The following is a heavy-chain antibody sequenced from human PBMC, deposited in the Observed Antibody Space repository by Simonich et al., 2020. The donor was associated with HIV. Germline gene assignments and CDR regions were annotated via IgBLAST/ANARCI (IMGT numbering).Heavy chain of an antibody. Sequence: EVQLVESGGGLVQPGGSLRLSFSASGFTFSSYEMNWVRQAPGKGLEGVYYLRSSGSNVYYADPVKGRLTISRDNAKNSLYLQMNSLRAEDTAVYYCASHVSSGWRNYFDYWGQGTLVTVSS. CDR1: GFTFSSYE. V-gene: IGHV3-48*03. D-gene: IGHD6-19*01. CDR3: ASHVSSGWRNYFDY. CDR2: LRSSGSNV. J-gene: IGHJ4*02.